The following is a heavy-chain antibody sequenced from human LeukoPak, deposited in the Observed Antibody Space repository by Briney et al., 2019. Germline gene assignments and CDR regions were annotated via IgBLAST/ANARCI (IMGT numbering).Heavy chain of an antibody. J-gene: IGHJ4*02. CDR3: AKGLFSAYDKYLDS. V-gene: IGHV3-21*04. CDR1: GFASESFT. Sequence: PGGSLRLSCAGSGFASESFTMTWVRQAPGKGLEWVSLISDTGRDINYADSVRGRFTISRDNTKNSLFLQMDSLRVEDTAIYYCAKGLFSAYDKYLDSWGQGTLVTVSS. CDR2: ISDTGRDI. D-gene: IGHD5-12*01.